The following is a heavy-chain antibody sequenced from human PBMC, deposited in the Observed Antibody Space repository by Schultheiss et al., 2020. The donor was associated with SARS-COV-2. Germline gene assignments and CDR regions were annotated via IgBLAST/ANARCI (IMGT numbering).Heavy chain of an antibody. CDR1: GFTFSSYG. V-gene: IGHV3-33*01. CDR2: IWYDGSNK. CDR3: AREYAVRGNFDS. Sequence: GGSLRLSCAASGFTFSSYGMHWVRQAPGKGLEWVAVIWYDGSNKYYADSVKGRFTISRDNAKNTLYLQMNSLRAEDTAVYYCAREYAVRGNFDSWGPGTLVTVSS. J-gene: IGHJ4*02. D-gene: IGHD1-26*01.